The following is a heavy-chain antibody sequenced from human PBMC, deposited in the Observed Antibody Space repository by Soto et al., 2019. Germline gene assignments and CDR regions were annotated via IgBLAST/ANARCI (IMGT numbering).Heavy chain of an antibody. CDR1: GFTFSSYS. CDR2: SSSSSSTI. J-gene: IGHJ4*02. Sequence: GGSLRLSCAASGFTFSSYSMNWVRQAPGKGLEGVSYSSSSSSTIYSADSVKGRFTISRDNAKNSLYLQMNSLRDEDTAVYYCARGSQYYDFWSGPTKTSASADDYWGQGTLVTVSS. CDR3: ARGSQYYDFWSGPTKTSASADDY. V-gene: IGHV3-48*02. D-gene: IGHD3-3*01.